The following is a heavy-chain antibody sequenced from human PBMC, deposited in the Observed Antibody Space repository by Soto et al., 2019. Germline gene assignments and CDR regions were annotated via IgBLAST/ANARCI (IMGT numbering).Heavy chain of an antibody. CDR2: ISAYNGNT. V-gene: IGHV1-18*01. Sequence: QVQLVQSGAEVKKPGASVKVSCKASGYTFSTYGISWVRQAPGQGLEWMGWISAYNGNTNYAQKLQGRVTMTTDTHTRTADVELRSPRADDTAVYYGARESPPADSWGQGTLVTVSS. CDR3: ARESPPADS. J-gene: IGHJ4*02. CDR1: GYTFSTYG.